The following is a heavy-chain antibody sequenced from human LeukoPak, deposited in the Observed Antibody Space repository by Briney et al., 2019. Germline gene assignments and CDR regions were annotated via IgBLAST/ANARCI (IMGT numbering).Heavy chain of an antibody. V-gene: IGHV3-30-3*01. Sequence: PGGSLRLSCAVSGFNFNDYAMHWLRQAPGKGLEWVAVISYDGGFKYYADSLKGRFTISRDSSTSTLYLQMDTLRPEDTAVYYCARGRGWIYDSWGRGTLVTVSS. CDR2: ISYDGGFK. CDR3: ARGRGWIYDS. D-gene: IGHD6-19*01. CDR1: GFNFNDYA. J-gene: IGHJ4*02.